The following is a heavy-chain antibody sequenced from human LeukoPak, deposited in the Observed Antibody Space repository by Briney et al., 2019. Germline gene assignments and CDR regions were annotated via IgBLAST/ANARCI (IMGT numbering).Heavy chain of an antibody. V-gene: IGHV4-34*01. Sequence: SETLSLTCAVYGGSFSGYYWSWSRQPPGKGLEWIGEINHSGSTNHNPSLKSRVTILVDTSKNQFSLKLSSVTAADTAVYYCARGRGYSSSSVATGYFDYWGQGTLVTVSS. CDR3: ARGRGYSSSSVATGYFDY. J-gene: IGHJ4*02. CDR1: GGSFSGYY. CDR2: INHSGST. D-gene: IGHD6-6*01.